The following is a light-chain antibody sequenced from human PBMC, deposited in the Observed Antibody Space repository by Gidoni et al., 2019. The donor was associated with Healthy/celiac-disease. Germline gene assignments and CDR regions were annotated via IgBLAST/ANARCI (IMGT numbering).Light chain of an antibody. Sequence: EIVMTQSPATLSVSPGERATLSCRASQSVSSNLAWYQQKPGQAPRLLIYGASTRATGIPARFIGSGSGTEFALTISSLQSEDFAVYYCRQYNNWPPITFXXXTRLEIK. CDR1: QSVSSN. CDR3: RQYNNWPPIT. J-gene: IGKJ5*01. V-gene: IGKV3-15*01. CDR2: GAS.